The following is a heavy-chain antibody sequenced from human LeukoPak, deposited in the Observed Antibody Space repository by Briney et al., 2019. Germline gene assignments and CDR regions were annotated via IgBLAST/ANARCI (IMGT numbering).Heavy chain of an antibody. J-gene: IGHJ4*02. V-gene: IGHV3-30*03. CDR1: GFTFSSYG. CDR3: ARDEHIVVVTAILNY. D-gene: IGHD2-21*02. CDR2: ISYDGSNK. Sequence: GGSLRLSCAASGFTFSSYGMHWVRQAPGKGLEWVAVISYDGSNKYYADSVKGRFTVSRDNSKNTLYLQMNSLRAEDTAVYYCARDEHIVVVTAILNYWGQGTLVTVSS.